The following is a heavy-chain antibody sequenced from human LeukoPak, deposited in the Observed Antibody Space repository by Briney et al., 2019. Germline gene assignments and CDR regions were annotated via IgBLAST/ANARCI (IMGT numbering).Heavy chain of an antibody. CDR1: GGTFSSYA. J-gene: IGHJ3*02. Sequence: SVKVSCKASGGTFSSYAISWVRQAPGQGLEWMGGIIPIFGTANYAQKFQGRVTITADESTSTAYMELSSLRSEDTAVYYCARVGRYCSSTSCYFRKGDAFDIWGQGTMVTVSS. V-gene: IGHV1-69*13. CDR2: IIPIFGTA. D-gene: IGHD2-2*01. CDR3: ARVGRYCSSTSCYFRKGDAFDI.